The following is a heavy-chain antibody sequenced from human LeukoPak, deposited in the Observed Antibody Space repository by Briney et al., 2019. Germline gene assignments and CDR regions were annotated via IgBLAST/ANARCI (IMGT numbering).Heavy chain of an antibody. J-gene: IGHJ6*02. D-gene: IGHD4-17*01. Sequence: GEPLKISCKGSGYSFRSYWIGWVRQMPGKGLEWMGIIYPGDSATRYSPSFQGQVTISADKSISTAYLQWSSLQASDTARYYCARDLGGDYGGYYYGMDVWGQGTTVTVSS. CDR3: ARDLGGDYGGYYYGMDV. CDR1: GYSFRSYW. V-gene: IGHV5-51*01. CDR2: IYPGDSAT.